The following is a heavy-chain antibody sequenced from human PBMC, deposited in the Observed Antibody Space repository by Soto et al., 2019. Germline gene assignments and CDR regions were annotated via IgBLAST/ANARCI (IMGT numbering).Heavy chain of an antibody. Sequence: ASVKVSCKASGYTFTRYAMHWVRQAPGQRLEWMGWINAGNGNTKYSQKFQGRVTITRDTSASTAYVELSSLRSEDTAVYYCASSNIAAAPYGMDVWGQGTTVTVSS. CDR2: INAGNGNT. J-gene: IGHJ6*02. D-gene: IGHD6-13*01. CDR3: ASSNIAAAPYGMDV. V-gene: IGHV1-3*01. CDR1: GYTFTRYA.